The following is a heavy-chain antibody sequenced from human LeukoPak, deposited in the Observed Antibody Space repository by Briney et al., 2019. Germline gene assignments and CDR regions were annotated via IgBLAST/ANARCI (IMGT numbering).Heavy chain of an antibody. CDR1: GGSISSYY. D-gene: IGHD1-26*01. CDR2: LYYSGST. J-gene: IGHJ6*02. CDR3: ARVGERGSYSVSSYYYGMDV. V-gene: IGHV4-59*01. Sequence: PSETLSLTCTVSGGSISSYYWSWIRQPPGKGLGWIGYLYYSGSTNYNPSLKSRVTISVDTSKNQFSLKLSSVTAADTAVYYCARVGERGSYSVSSYYYGMDVWGQGTTVTVSS.